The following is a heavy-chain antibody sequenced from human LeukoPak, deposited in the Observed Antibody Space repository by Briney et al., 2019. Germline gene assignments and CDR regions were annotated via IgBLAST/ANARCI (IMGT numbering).Heavy chain of an antibody. CDR2: IYYSGST. D-gene: IGHD3-10*01. J-gene: IGHJ3*02. Sequence: SETLSLTCTVSGGSITSYFWSWIRQSPGKGLEWIGYIYYSGSTNYNPSLKSRVTISVDTSKNQFSLKLSSVTAADTAVYYCARRGGSGRDDAFHIWGQGTKVIVSS. CDR3: ARRGGSGRDDAFHI. CDR1: GGSITSYF. V-gene: IGHV4-59*08.